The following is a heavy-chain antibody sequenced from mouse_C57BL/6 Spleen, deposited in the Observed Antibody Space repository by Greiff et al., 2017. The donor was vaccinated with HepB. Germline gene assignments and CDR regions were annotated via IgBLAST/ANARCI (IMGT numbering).Heavy chain of an antibody. CDR1: GFSLSTSGMG. Sequence: QVQLQQSGPGILQSSQTLSLTCSFSGFSLSTSGMGVSWIRQPSGKGLEWLAHIYWDDDKRYNPSLKSRLTISKDTSRNQVFLKITSVDTADTATYYCARSIDYDLYYAMDDWGQGTSATVAS. CDR2: IYWDDDK. J-gene: IGHJ4*01. D-gene: IGHD2-4*01. CDR3: ARSIDYDLYYAMDD. V-gene: IGHV8-12*01.